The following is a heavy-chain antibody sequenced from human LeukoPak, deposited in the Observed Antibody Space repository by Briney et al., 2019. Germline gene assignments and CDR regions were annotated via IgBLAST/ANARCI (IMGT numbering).Heavy chain of an antibody. CDR1: GYTFTGYY. CDR2: INPNSGGT. CDR3: ARAEDITIFGVVITGPNDY. V-gene: IGHV1-2*02. Sequence: GASVKVSCKASGYTFTGYYMHWVRQAPGQGLEWMGWINPNSGGTNYAQKFQGRVTMTRDTSISTAYMERSRLRSDDTAVYYCARAEDITIFGVVITGPNDYWGQGTLVTVSS. J-gene: IGHJ4*02. D-gene: IGHD3-3*01.